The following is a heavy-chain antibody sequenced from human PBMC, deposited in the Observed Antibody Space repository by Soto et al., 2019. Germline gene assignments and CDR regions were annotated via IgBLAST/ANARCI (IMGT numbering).Heavy chain of an antibody. CDR2: VNYGGTT. D-gene: IGHD5-18*01. J-gene: IGHJ4*02. V-gene: IGHV4-39*01. CDR1: GGSISSSSYY. Sequence: SETLSLTCTVSGGSISSSSYYWGWIRQPPGKGLEWIGSVNYGGTTYYSPSLKSRVTISVGTSKNQFSLKLASLTAADTAVYYCAIPHTSMAQFDYWGQGALVTVS. CDR3: AIPHTSMAQFDY.